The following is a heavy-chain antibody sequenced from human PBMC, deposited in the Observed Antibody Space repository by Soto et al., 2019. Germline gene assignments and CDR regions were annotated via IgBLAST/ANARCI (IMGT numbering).Heavy chain of an antibody. Sequence: ASVKVSCKASGYTFTSYYMHWVRQAPGQGLEWMGIINPSGGSTSYAQKFQGRVTMTRDTSTSTVYMELSSLRSEDTAVYYCARSRLGIAARHDYYYYYGMDVWGQGTTVTVSS. V-gene: IGHV1-46*01. CDR3: ARSRLGIAARHDYYYYYGMDV. J-gene: IGHJ6*02. CDR2: INPSGGST. D-gene: IGHD6-6*01. CDR1: GYTFTSYY.